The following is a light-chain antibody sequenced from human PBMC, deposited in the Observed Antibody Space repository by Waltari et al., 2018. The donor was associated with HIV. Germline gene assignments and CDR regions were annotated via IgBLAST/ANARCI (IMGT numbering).Light chain of an antibody. J-gene: IGKJ4*01. CDR2: GAS. CDR1: QTISTY. CDR3: QQVNSYPLT. V-gene: IGKV1-9*01. Sequence: QLPQSPPFLSASAGDIVTITCRANQTISTYLVWYQQKPGKGPQLLIFGASTLQTGVPSRFSGSGSGTEFVLTITSVQSEDFATYYCQQVNSYPLTFGGGTKVEVK.